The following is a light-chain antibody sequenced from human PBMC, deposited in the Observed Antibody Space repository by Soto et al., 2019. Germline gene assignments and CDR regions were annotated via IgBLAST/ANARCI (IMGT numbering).Light chain of an antibody. CDR3: QSYDSSLTVAV. V-gene: IGLV1-40*01. CDR2: GNS. J-gene: IGLJ2*01. Sequence: QLVLTQPPSVSGAPGQRVTISCTGSSSNIGAGYDVHWYQQLPGTAPKLLIYGNSDRPSGVPDRFSGSKSGTSASLAITGLQPEDEADYFCQSYDSSLTVAVFGGGTKLTVL. CDR1: SSNIGAGYD.